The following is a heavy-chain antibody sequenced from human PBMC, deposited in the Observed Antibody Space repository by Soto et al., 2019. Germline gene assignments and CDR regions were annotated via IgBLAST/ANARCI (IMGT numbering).Heavy chain of an antibody. D-gene: IGHD1-26*01. V-gene: IGHV1-8*01. CDR1: GYTFTSYD. Sequence: VQLVQSGAEVKKPGASVKVSCKASGYTFTSYDINWVRQATGQGLEWMGWMNPNSGNTGSAQKFQGRVTMTRNTSRSTADMERSSLRSEDTAVYYCAREISGSYRFDYWGQGTLVTVSS. CDR3: AREISGSYRFDY. J-gene: IGHJ4*02. CDR2: MNPNSGNT.